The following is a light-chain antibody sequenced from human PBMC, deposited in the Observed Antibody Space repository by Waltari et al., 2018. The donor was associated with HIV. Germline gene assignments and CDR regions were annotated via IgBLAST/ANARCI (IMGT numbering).Light chain of an antibody. J-gene: IGLJ2*01. V-gene: IGLV1-44*01. Sequence: QSVLTQPPSASGTPGQRVTISCSGSSPNIGRNTVNWYQQLPGTAPKLLIYTNNQRPSWVPDRFSASRSGTSASLAISGLHSDDEAHYYCGVWDDSLNGQVFGGGTKLTVL. CDR1: SPNIGRNT. CDR2: TNN. CDR3: GVWDDSLNGQV.